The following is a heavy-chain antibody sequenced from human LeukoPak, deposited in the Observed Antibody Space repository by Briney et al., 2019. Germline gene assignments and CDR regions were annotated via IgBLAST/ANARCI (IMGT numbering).Heavy chain of an antibody. CDR3: ARSGSGSTGGAFDI. CDR2: IYYSST. J-gene: IGHJ3*02. V-gene: IGHV4-59*08. Sequence: PSETLSLTCTVSGGSISSYYWSWIRQPPEKGLEWIAYIYYSSTNYNPSLYSRVTISVDTSKNQFSLQLSSVTAAYTAVYYCARSGSGSTGGAFDIWGQGTMVTVSS. D-gene: IGHD3-10*01. CDR1: GGSISSYY.